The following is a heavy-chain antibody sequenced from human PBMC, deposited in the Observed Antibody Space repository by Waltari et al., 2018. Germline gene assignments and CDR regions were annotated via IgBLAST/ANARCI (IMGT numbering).Heavy chain of an antibody. CDR1: GFTFDDYA. Sequence: EVQLVESGGGLVQPGRSLRLSCAASGFTFDDYAMHWVRQAPGTGLEWVSGISWNSGSIGYADSVKGRFTISRDNAKNSLYLQMNSLRAEDTALYYCASSDPPNYYDSSGYYGGAFDIWGQGTMVTVSS. D-gene: IGHD3-22*01. J-gene: IGHJ3*02. CDR3: ASSDPPNYYDSSGYYGGAFDI. V-gene: IGHV3-9*01. CDR2: ISWNSGSI.